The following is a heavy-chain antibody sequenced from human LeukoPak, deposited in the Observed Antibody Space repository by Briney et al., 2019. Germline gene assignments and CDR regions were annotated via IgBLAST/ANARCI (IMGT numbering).Heavy chain of an antibody. CDR2: IYYTGST. CDR3: ARARDFASGSRIDY. D-gene: IGHD3-10*01. V-gene: IGHV4-59*01. Sequence: SETLSLTCTVSGGSFGTYYWSWIRQPPGKGLEWIGYIYYTGSTNSNPSLKSRLTISLDTSKNQFSLNLTSVTAAGTAVYYCARARDFASGSRIDYWGQGILVTVSS. J-gene: IGHJ4*02. CDR1: GGSFGTYY.